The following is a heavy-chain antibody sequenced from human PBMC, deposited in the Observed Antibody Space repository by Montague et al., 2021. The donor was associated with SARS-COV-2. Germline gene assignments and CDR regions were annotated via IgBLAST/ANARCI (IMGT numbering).Heavy chain of an antibody. CDR2: ISGSGVNT. Sequence: SRRLSLSASGFTFSSYPVTWVRQAPGMGLEWVSIISGSGVNTYYADSVKGRFTISRDNSKNTLYLQMNSLRAEDTAVYYCARGEGYCGGGRCYRHYDYWGQGTLVTVSS. CDR1: GFTFSSYP. J-gene: IGHJ4*02. CDR3: ARGEGYCGGGRCYRHYDY. V-gene: IGHV3-23*01. D-gene: IGHD2-15*01.